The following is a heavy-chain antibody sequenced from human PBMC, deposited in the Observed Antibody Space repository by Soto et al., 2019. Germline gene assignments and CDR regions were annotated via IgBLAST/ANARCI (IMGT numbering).Heavy chain of an antibody. Sequence: PSETLSLTCAVSGGSISSGGYSWSWIRQPPGKGLEWIGYIYHSGSTYYNPSLKSRVTISVDRSKNQFSLKLSSVTAADTAVYYCARGDILTGRDYFGYWGQGTLVTVSS. CDR3: ARGDILTGRDYFGY. V-gene: IGHV4-30-2*01. CDR2: IYHSGST. D-gene: IGHD3-9*01. CDR1: GGSISSGGYS. J-gene: IGHJ4*02.